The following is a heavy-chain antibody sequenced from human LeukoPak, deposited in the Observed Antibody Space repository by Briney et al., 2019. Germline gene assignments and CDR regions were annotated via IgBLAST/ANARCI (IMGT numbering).Heavy chain of an antibody. D-gene: IGHD6-13*01. CDR2: INHSGST. CDR3: ARGIAHPQALYYFDY. CDR1: GGSFSGYY. V-gene: IGHV4-34*01. J-gene: IGHJ4*02. Sequence: SETLSLTCAVYGGSFSGYYWSWIRQPPGKGLEWIGEINHSGSTNYNPSLKSRVTISADTSKNQFSLKLSSVTAADTAVYYCARGIAHPQALYYFDYWGQGTLVTVSS.